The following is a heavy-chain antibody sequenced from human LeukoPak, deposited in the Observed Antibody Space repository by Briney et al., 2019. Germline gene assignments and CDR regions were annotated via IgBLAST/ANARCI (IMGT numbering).Heavy chain of an antibody. Sequence: NPSETLSLTCTVSGGSVNSGSYYWRWIRQPPGKGLEWIGYIYDSGSTNHNPSLKSRVTMSEDTSKNQFSLKLSSVTAADTAVYYCARDLGNWFDPWGQGTLVTVSS. V-gene: IGHV4-61*01. J-gene: IGHJ5*02. CDR2: IYDSGST. CDR3: ARDLGNWFDP. CDR1: GGSVNSGSYY.